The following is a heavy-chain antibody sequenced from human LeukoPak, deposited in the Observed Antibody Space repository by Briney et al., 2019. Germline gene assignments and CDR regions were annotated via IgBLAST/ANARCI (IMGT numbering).Heavy chain of an antibody. D-gene: IGHD3-22*01. Sequence: PGGSLRLSCAASGFTFSSYGMHWVRQAPGKGLEWVAVISYDGSNKYYADSVKGRFTISRDNSKNTLYLQMNSLRAEDTAVYYCAKSPEPSGYYDAFDIWGQGTMVTVPS. CDR1: GFTFSSYG. CDR3: AKSPEPSGYYDAFDI. V-gene: IGHV3-30*18. J-gene: IGHJ3*02. CDR2: ISYDGSNK.